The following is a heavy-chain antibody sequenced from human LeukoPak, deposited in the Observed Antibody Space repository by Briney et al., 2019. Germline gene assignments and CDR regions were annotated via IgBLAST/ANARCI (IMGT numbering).Heavy chain of an antibody. CDR3: AKSRGYNYGSWDQYFDY. J-gene: IGHJ4*02. Sequence: SETLSLTCTVSGSSISSHYWSWIRQPPGKGLEWIGYIYYSGSTNYNPSLKSRVTISVDTSKNQFSLKLSSVTAADTAVYYCAKSRGYNYGSWDQYFDYWGQGTLVTVSS. V-gene: IGHV4-59*11. CDR1: GSSISSHY. CDR2: IYYSGST. D-gene: IGHD5-18*01.